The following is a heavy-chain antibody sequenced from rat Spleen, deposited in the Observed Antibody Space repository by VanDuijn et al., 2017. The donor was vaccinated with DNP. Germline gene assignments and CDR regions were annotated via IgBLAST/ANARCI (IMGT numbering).Heavy chain of an antibody. CDR3: TTPTYYGHIGYCDY. J-gene: IGHJ2*01. CDR2: IGYDGRST. CDR1: AFTFSNYD. V-gene: IGHV5-7*01. Sequence: EVQLVESGGGLVQPGRSMKLSCEALAFTFSNYDMAWVRQAPKKGLEWVATIGYDGRSTYYRESVKGRFTISRDNAKSTLFLQMDSLRSEDTATYYCTTPTYYGHIGYCDYWGQGVMVTVSS. D-gene: IGHD1-6*01.